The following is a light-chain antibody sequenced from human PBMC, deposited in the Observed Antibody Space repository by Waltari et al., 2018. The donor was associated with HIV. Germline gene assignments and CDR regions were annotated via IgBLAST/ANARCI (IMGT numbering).Light chain of an antibody. CDR3: MQGTHWRHT. CDR2: RVC. J-gene: IGKJ2*01. Sequence: TQSPGFLFVSLGQPPSISCAASEKFIGSDGNSYLNWFRQRPGQSPRCLLYRVCNLDPGVGDRTSGSGSGMHFTLILSRVAAEDVGFYYRMQGTHWRHTFGGVTRLYIK. CDR1: EKFIGSDGNSY. V-gene: IGKV2-30*01.